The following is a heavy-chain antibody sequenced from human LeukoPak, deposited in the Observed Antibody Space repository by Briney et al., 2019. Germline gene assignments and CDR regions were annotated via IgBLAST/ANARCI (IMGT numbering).Heavy chain of an antibody. D-gene: IGHD3-9*01. J-gene: IGHJ4*02. CDR2: ISSSSSTI. Sequence: PGGSLRLSCAASGSTFSSYSMNWVRQAPGKGLEWVSYISSSSSTIYYADPVKGRFTISRDNAKNSLYLQMNSLRAEDTAVYYCARDAVTGYLWGQGTLVTVSS. V-gene: IGHV3-48*04. CDR3: ARDAVTGYL. CDR1: GSTFSSYS.